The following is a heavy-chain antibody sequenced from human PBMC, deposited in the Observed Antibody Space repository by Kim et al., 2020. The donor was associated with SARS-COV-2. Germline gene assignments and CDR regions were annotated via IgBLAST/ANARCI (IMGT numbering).Heavy chain of an antibody. D-gene: IGHD3-22*01. Sequence: SETLSLTCTVSGGSISSSSYYWGWIRQPPGKGLEWIGSIYYSGSTYYNPSLKSRVTISVDTSKNQFSLKLSSVTAADTAVYYCARDGGRDSSGPWYQQTITKFDYWGQGTLVTVSS. V-gene: IGHV4-39*07. CDR2: IYYSGST. J-gene: IGHJ4*02. CDR3: ARDGGRDSSGPWYQQTITKFDY. CDR1: GGSISSSSYY.